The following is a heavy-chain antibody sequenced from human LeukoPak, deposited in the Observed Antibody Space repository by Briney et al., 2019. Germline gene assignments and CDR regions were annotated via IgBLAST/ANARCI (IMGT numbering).Heavy chain of an antibody. CDR2: ISSSSSYI. V-gene: IGHV3-21*01. CDR1: GFTFSSYS. J-gene: IGHJ6*03. Sequence: MTGGSLRLSCAASGFTFSSYSMNWVRQAPGKGLEWVSSISSSSSYIYYADSVKGRFTISRDNAKNSLYLQMNSLRAEDTAVYYCAREPGITIFGTSAYMDVWGKGTTVTVSS. CDR3: AREPGITIFGTSAYMDV. D-gene: IGHD3-3*01.